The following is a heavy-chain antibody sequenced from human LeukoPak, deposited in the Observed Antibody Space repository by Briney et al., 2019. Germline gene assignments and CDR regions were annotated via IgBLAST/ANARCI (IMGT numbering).Heavy chain of an antibody. Sequence: GGSLRLSCAASGFPFSDSWMDWVRQAPGKGMEWVANIKQDGSEKHYADSVKGRSTISRDNAKNSLFLQMNGLRAEDTAVYYCSRRLDYWGQGALVTVSS. V-gene: IGHV3-7*01. J-gene: IGHJ4*02. CDR1: GFPFSDSW. CDR2: IKQDGSEK. CDR3: SRRLDY.